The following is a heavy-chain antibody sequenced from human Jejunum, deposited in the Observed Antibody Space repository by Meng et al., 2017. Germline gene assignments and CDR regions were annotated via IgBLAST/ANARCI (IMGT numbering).Heavy chain of an antibody. Sequence: EVQVLESGGGLVQPGGSVRLSCEASGFTFSGYGMSWVRQAPGKGPEWVSGIRDTGETYYADSVKGRFTISRDNAKNTLYLQMNSLRAEDTALYYCTKVDLNMVMHFRNWGQGTLVTVSS. CDR1: GFTFSGYG. J-gene: IGHJ4*02. D-gene: IGHD5-18*01. CDR2: IRDTGET. CDR3: TKVDLNMVMHFRN. V-gene: IGHV3-23*01.